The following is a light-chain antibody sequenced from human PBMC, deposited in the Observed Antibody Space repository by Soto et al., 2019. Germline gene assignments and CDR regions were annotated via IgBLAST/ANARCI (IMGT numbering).Light chain of an antibody. Sequence: QAVVTQEPSLTVSPGGTVTLTCGSSTGAVTSGHYPYWFQQKPGQAPRTLIYDTTNKHSWTPARFSGSLLGGKAALTLSGAQPEDEADYYCLLFYTDIRGFGGGTKLTVL. V-gene: IGLV7-46*01. CDR2: DTT. J-gene: IGLJ2*01. CDR3: LLFYTDIRG. CDR1: TGAVTSGHY.